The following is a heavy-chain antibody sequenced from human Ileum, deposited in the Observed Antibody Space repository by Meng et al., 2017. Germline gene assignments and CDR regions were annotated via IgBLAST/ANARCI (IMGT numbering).Heavy chain of an antibody. J-gene: IGHJ4*02. V-gene: IGHV7-4-1*02. CDR3: ARVLGDY. CDR2: INTNTGNP. CDR1: GYTFATYL. Sequence: VQLVQSGAEVKKPGSLVRVSCKTSGYTFATYLIHWMRQAPGQGLEWMGWINTNTGNPTYAQGFTGRFVFSLDTSVSTAYLQISSLKAEDTAVYYCARVLGDYWGQGTLVTVSS.